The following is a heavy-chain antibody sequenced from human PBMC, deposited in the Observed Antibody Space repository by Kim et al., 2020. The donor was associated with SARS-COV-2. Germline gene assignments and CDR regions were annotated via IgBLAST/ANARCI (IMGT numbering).Heavy chain of an antibody. V-gene: IGHV1-69*04. CDR3: AQSRDDFRRTLYMDV. CDR1: RGTSGSYA. D-gene: IGHD3-3*01. J-gene: IGHJ6*03. CDR2: IIPLLGIA. Sequence: SVKVSCKASRGTSGSYAIIWVRQAPGQGLEWMGRIIPLLGIATYAQESQGRVTITADKSTSTAYMELSSLRSEDTAVYYCAQSRDDFRRTLYMDVWGKGTTVLVSS.